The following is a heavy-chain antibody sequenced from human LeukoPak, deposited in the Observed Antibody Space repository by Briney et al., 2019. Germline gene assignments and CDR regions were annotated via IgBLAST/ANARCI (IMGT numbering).Heavy chain of an antibody. CDR2: ISAHNGNT. J-gene: IGHJ4*02. D-gene: IGHD6-19*01. Sequence: ASVKVSCKASGYTFTTYGLSWVRQAPGQGLEWMGWISAHNGNTNYAQKAQGRVTMTTDTSTSTAYMELRSLRSDDTAVYYCATDSSGNAMANYWGQGTQVTVSS. CDR3: ATDSSGNAMANY. CDR1: GYTFTTYG. V-gene: IGHV1-18*01.